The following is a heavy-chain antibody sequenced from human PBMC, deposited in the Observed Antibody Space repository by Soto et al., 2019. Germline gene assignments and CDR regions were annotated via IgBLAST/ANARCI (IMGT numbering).Heavy chain of an antibody. CDR3: AKVHYQDPWFDP. Sequence: HPGGSLRLSCAASGFTFTTYAMHWVRQAPGKGLEWVSVISGSGDTIYYADSVKGRFTISRDNSRDTLYLQMNSLRAEDTAVYYCAKVHYQDPWFDPWGQGTLVTVSS. V-gene: IGHV3-23*01. CDR2: ISGSGDTI. D-gene: IGHD2-2*01. J-gene: IGHJ5*02. CDR1: GFTFTTYA.